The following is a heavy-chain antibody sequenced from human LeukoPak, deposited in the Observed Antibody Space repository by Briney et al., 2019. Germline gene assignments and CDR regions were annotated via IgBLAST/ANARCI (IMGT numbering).Heavy chain of an antibody. Sequence: GGSLRLSCAASGFTFSSYGMHWVRQAPGKGLEWVTFIQFHGSNKYYADSVKGRFTISRDNSKNTLYLQMDTLRAEDTAVYYCAKGSGGGEDYYYYYMDVWGKGTTVTISS. J-gene: IGHJ6*03. CDR3: AKGSGGGEDYYYYYMDV. CDR1: GFTFSSYG. V-gene: IGHV3-30*02. CDR2: IQFHGSNK. D-gene: IGHD2-15*01.